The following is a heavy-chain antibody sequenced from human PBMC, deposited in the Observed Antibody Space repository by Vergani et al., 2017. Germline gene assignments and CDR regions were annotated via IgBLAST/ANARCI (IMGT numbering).Heavy chain of an antibody. V-gene: IGHV3-48*01. CDR3: ARGNGGSYLYAFDI. J-gene: IGHJ3*02. CDR1: GFTFSSYS. D-gene: IGHD1-26*01. Sequence: EVQLVESGGGLVQPGGSLRLSCAASGFTFSSYSMNWVRQAPGKGLEWVSYISSSSSTIYYADSVKGRFTISRDNAKNSLYLQMNSLRAEDTAVYYCARGNGGSYLYAFDIWGQGTMVTVSS. CDR2: ISSSSSTI.